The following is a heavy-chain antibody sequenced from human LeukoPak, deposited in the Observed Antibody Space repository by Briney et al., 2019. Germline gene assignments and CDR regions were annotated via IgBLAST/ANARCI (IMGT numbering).Heavy chain of an antibody. Sequence: SVKVSCKASGGTFSSYAISWVRQAPGQGLEWMGGIIPIFGTANYAQKFQGRVTITADESTSTAYMELSSLRSEDTAVYYCARDLNYYDSSAWGGAFDIWGQGTMVTVSS. CDR1: GGTFSSYA. J-gene: IGHJ3*02. CDR3: ARDLNYYDSSAWGGAFDI. CDR2: IIPIFGTA. V-gene: IGHV1-69*13. D-gene: IGHD3-22*01.